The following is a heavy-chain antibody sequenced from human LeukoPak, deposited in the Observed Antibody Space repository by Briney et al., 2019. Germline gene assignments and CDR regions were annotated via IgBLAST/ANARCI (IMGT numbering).Heavy chain of an antibody. J-gene: IGHJ4*02. CDR3: ARSDSSSSFPFDY. Sequence: EASVKVSCKASGYTFTGYYMHWVRQAPGQGLEWMGWINPNSGGTNYAQKFQGRVTMTRDTSISTAYMELSSLRSEDTAVYYCARSDSSSSFPFDYWGQGTLVTVSS. D-gene: IGHD6-6*01. CDR1: GYTFTGYY. V-gene: IGHV1-2*02. CDR2: INPNSGGT.